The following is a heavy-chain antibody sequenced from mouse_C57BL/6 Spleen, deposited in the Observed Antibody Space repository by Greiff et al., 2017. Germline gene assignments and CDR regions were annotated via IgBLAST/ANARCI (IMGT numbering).Heavy chain of an antibody. J-gene: IGHJ3*01. CDR1: GYTFTDYY. V-gene: IGHV1-76*01. Sequence: QVQLKEPGAELVRPGASVKLSCKASGYTFTDYYINWVKQRPGQGLEWIARIYPGSGNTYYNEKFKGKATLTAEKSSSTAYMQLSSLTSEDSAVYFCAREGDWGWFAYWGQGTLVTVSA. CDR2: IYPGSGNT. D-gene: IGHD4-1*01. CDR3: AREGDWGWFAY.